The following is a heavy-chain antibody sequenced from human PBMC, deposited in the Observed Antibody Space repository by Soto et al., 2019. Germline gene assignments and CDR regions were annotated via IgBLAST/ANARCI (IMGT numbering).Heavy chain of an antibody. CDR2: ISTYNGKT. D-gene: IGHD3-10*02. V-gene: IGHV1-18*01. CDR1: GYTFTSYG. CDR3: ARDPFCVRAPVEIAGWFDL. Sequence: QVQLIQSGGDVKKPGASVKVSCKASGYTFTSYGISWVRQGPGQGLEWLGWISTYNGKTKYAQILQGRVTMTTHTSTTTSYREVRDLISDDTAVYYCARDPFCVRAPVEIAGWFDLWGQGTLVSVSS. J-gene: IGHJ5*02.